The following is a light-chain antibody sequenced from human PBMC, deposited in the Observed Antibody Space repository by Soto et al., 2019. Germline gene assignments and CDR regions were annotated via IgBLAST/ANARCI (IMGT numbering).Light chain of an antibody. J-gene: IGKJ4*01. Sequence: DIQMTQSPSSLSASVGDRVSISCRASQDIMHYFAWYQQKPGKTPKLLIYATSTLQSGVPSRFSGSGSGTDFTLTISSLLPEDVGSYYCQKHNSVPLTFGGGTKVEIK. CDR1: QDIMHY. V-gene: IGKV1-27*01. CDR3: QKHNSVPLT. CDR2: ATS.